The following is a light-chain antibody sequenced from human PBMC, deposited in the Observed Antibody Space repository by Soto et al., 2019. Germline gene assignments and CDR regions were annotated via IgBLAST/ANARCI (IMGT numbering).Light chain of an antibody. J-gene: IGKJ2*01. Sequence: AMRMTQSPSSFSASTGDRVTITCRAIQGISSYLAWYQQKPGKAPNLLIYAASTLQSGVPSRFSGSASGTDVSLTISCQQSEEFANYYCQQYYSYPRTFGQGTKLEIK. CDR1: QGISSY. CDR3: QQYYSYPRT. CDR2: AAS. V-gene: IGKV1-8*01.